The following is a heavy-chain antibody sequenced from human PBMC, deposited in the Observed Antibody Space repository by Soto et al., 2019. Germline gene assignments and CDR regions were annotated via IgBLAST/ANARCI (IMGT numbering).Heavy chain of an antibody. V-gene: IGHV4-59*08. J-gene: IGHJ6*02. CDR3: ARHAFGSGFYYGMDV. CDR2: IYYTGST. Sequence: QVQLQESGPGLVKPSETLSLTCTVSGDSISRYYWSWIRQPPGKGLEWLGYIYYTGSTNYNSSLKSRVTISVDTSKNQSSLKLSSVTAADTAVYYCARHAFGSGFYYGMDVWGQGTTVTVSS. CDR1: GDSISRYY. D-gene: IGHD3-10*01.